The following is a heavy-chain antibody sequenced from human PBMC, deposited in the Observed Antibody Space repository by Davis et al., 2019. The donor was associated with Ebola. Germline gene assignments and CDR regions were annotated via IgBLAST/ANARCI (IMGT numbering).Heavy chain of an antibody. D-gene: IGHD6-13*01. CDR1: GFTFSSYD. CDR2: IGTAGDT. J-gene: IGHJ4*02. Sequence: PGGSLRLSCAASGFTFSSYDMHWVRHATGKGLEWVSAIGTAGDTYYPGSVKGRFTISRDNSKNTLYLQMNSLRAEDTAVYYCAKDGLSSSSWHDYWGQGTLVTVSS. V-gene: IGHV3-13*01. CDR3: AKDGLSSSSWHDY.